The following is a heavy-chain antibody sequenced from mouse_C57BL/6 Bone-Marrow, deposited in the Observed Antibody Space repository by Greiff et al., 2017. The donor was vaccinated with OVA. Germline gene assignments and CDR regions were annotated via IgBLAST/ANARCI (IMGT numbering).Heavy chain of an antibody. CDR1: GFSLSTSGMG. J-gene: IGHJ1*03. CDR2: IYWDDDK. Sequence: QVTLKVCGPGILQSSQTLSLTCSFSGFSLSTSGMGVSWIRQPSGKGLEWLAHIYWDDDKRYNPSLKSRLTISKDTSRNQVFLKITSVDTADTATYYCARRAPWRLRQYWYFDVWGTGTTVTVSS. D-gene: IGHD3-2*02. V-gene: IGHV8-12*01. CDR3: ARRAPWRLRQYWYFDV.